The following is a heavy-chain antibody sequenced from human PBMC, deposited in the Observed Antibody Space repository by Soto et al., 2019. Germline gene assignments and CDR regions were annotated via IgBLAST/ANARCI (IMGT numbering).Heavy chain of an antibody. Sequence: SETLSLTCTVSGGSISSSIYYGGWIRRPPGKGLEWIGSIFYSGSTYYNPSLKSRVTISVDTSKNQFSLKLSSVTAADTAVYYCARGDRYGGYEGYWGQGTLVTVSS. J-gene: IGHJ4*02. D-gene: IGHD5-12*01. CDR2: IFYSGST. CDR3: ARGDRYGGYEGY. V-gene: IGHV4-39*07. CDR1: GGSISSSIYY.